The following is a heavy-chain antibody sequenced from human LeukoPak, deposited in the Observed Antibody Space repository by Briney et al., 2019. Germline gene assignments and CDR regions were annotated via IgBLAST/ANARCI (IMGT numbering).Heavy chain of an antibody. CDR1: GFSLNSRPVG. CDR2: IYWDDDK. Sequence: SGPTLVKPTQALMLTCTFSGFSLNSRPVGVGWIRQPPGEALEWLALIYWDDDKRYSPSLKSRLTITKDTSKNQVVLTMTDMDPVDTATYYCAHRRDYNGRWNEGCFDYWGQGTLVSVSS. D-gene: IGHD1-1*01. V-gene: IGHV2-5*02. CDR3: AHRRDYNGRWNEGCFDY. J-gene: IGHJ4*02.